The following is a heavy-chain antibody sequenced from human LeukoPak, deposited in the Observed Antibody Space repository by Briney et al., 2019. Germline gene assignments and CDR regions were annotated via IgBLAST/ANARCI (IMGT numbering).Heavy chain of an antibody. D-gene: IGHD3-10*01. CDR2: IWYDGSNK. CDR3: ARDRGDLDY. J-gene: IGHJ4*02. Sequence: GGSLRLSCAASGFTFSSYAMSWVRQAPGKGLEWVAVIWYDGSNKYYADSVKGRFTISRDNSKNTLYLQMNSLRAEDTAVYYCARDRGDLDYWGQGTLVTVSS. V-gene: IGHV3-33*08. CDR1: GFTFSSYA.